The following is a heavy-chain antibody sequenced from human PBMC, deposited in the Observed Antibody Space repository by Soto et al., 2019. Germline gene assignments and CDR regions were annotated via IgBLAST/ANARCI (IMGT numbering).Heavy chain of an antibody. D-gene: IGHD3-22*01. J-gene: IGHJ4*02. CDR3: AKGLQITMIVVVITGGNYFDY. CDR1: GFTFSSYA. CDR2: IRGSGAST. Sequence: GGSLRLSCAASGFTFSSYAMSGVRQAPGKGLEWVSAIRGSGASTYYADSAKGRFTISRDNSKNTLYLQMNSLRAEDTAVYYCAKGLQITMIVVVITGGNYFDYWGQGTLVTVSS. V-gene: IGHV3-23*01.